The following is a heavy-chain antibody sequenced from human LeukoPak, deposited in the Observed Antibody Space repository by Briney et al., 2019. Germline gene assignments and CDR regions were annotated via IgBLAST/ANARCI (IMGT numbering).Heavy chain of an antibody. J-gene: IGHJ1*01. V-gene: IGHV3-7*01. D-gene: IGHD3-22*01. CDR2: IKTDRSEK. CDR3: ATYSSLNRREFQY. CDR1: GFTFSNYW. Sequence: GGSLRLSCEGSGFTFSNYWMGWVRQAPGKGLQWVANIKTDRSEKYYVDSVKGRFTISRDNAKNSLYLQMNSLRAEDTAAYYCATYSSLNRREFQYWGQGTLLTVSS.